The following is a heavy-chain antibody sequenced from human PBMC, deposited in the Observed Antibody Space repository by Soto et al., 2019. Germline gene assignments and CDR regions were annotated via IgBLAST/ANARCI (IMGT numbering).Heavy chain of an antibody. J-gene: IGHJ3*02. CDR3: ARAPFQMATITLGAFDI. CDR2: IYYSGST. CDR1: GGFISSYY. D-gene: IGHD5-12*01. Sequence: PSETLSLTCTVSGGFISSYYWSWIRQPPGKGLEWIGYIYYSGSTNYNPSLKSRVTISVDTSKNQFSLKLSSVTAADTAVYYCARAPFQMATITLGAFDIWGQGTMVTVSS. V-gene: IGHV4-59*01.